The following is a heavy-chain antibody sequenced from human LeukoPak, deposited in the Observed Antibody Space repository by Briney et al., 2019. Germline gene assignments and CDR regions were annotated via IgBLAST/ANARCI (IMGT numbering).Heavy chain of an antibody. J-gene: IGHJ4*02. V-gene: IGHV4-39*01. D-gene: IGHD2-15*01. CDR3: ARQAGYCSGGSCYFYFDF. CDR1: GGSMRTSTHY. CDR2: IYYSGST. Sequence: SDTLSLTCNVSGGSMRTSTHYWGWIRQPPGKGLEWVGTIYYSGSTYYNPSLKSRLSISVDTSKNQFSLRLDSVTAADTAIYYCARQAGYCSGGSCYFYFDFWGQGTLVTVSS.